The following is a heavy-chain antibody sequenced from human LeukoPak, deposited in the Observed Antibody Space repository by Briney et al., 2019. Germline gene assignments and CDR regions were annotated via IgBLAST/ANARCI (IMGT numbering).Heavy chain of an antibody. D-gene: IGHD5-12*01. CDR1: GYTFTSYY. Sequence: SVKVSCTASGYTFTSYYMHWVRQAPGQGLEWMGGIIPIFGTANYAQKFQGRVTITADESTSTAYMELSSLRSEDTAVYYCAIIVATMSYYYYGMDVWGQGTTVTVSS. CDR3: AIIVATMSYYYYGMDV. J-gene: IGHJ6*02. CDR2: IIPIFGTA. V-gene: IGHV1-69*13.